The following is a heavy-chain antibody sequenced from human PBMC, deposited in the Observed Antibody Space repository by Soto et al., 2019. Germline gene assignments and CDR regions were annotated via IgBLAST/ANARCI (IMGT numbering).Heavy chain of an antibody. D-gene: IGHD6-13*01. Sequence: QVQLQESGPGLVKPSQTLSLTYTVSGGSISSGGYYWSWIRQHPGKGLEWIGYIYYSGSTYYNPSLKSRVTISVDTSTNQFSLKLSSVTAADTAVYYCARDRGAAALGNNWFDPWGQGTLVTVSS. CDR1: GGSISSGGYY. J-gene: IGHJ5*02. CDR3: ARDRGAAALGNNWFDP. V-gene: IGHV4-31*03. CDR2: IYYSGST.